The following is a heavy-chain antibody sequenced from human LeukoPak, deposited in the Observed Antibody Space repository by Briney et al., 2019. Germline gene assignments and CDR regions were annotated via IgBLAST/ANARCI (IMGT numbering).Heavy chain of an antibody. CDR3: AKDWHVLTGRNCFDP. CDR1: GYTFNNYG. J-gene: IGHJ5*02. Sequence: ASVKVSCKASGYTFNNYGISWVRQAPGQGLEWMGWVTSYNGDTNYAQKFQGRVTMSTDTSTSTAYMELRSLRFDDTAIYYCAKDWHVLTGRNCFDPWGQGTLVTVSS. V-gene: IGHV1-18*01. D-gene: IGHD3-9*01. CDR2: VTSYNGDT.